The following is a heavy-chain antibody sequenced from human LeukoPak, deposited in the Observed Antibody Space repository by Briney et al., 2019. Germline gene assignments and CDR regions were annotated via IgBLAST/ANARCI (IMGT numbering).Heavy chain of an antibody. CDR2: ISSSGSTI. J-gene: IGHJ4*02. V-gene: IGHV3-11*01. D-gene: IGHD3-22*01. CDR3: ARDLYYYDSSGFDY. Sequence: PGGSLRLSCGASGFTFSDYYMSWIRQAPGKGLEWVSYISSSGSTIYYADSVKGRFTISRDNSKNTLYLQMNSLRAEDTAVYYCARDLYYYDSSGFDYWGQGTLVTVSS. CDR1: GFTFSDYY.